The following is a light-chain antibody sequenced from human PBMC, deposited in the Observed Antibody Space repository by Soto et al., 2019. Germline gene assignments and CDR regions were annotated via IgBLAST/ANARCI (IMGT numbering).Light chain of an antibody. Sequence: EIVLTPSPATLSVSPGGGATLSCRASQSVSSHLAWYQQKPGQGPRLLIFGASSRATGIPARFSGSGSGTEFTLTISSLLPEDFATYYCQQSFTSPWTFGQGTKVDIK. CDR2: GAS. CDR3: QQSFTSPWT. V-gene: IGKV3-15*01. J-gene: IGKJ1*01. CDR1: QSVSSH.